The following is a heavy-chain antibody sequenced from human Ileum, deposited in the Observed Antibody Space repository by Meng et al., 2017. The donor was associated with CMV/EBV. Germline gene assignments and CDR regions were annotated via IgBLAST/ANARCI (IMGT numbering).Heavy chain of an antibody. CDR2: ISLGNGRT. J-gene: IGHJ4*02. Sequence: QVHLLQSGAEVKKPGASVKISCKTSGYTFTDHNIGWVRQAPGQGLEWVGWISLGNGRTVYGHKVQGRVTVTTDTSTSTAYMELRSLRSDDTAMYYCARDVWGFDYWGQGTLVTVSS. CDR1: GYTFTDHN. D-gene: IGHD7-27*01. CDR3: ARDVWGFDY. V-gene: IGHV1-18*04.